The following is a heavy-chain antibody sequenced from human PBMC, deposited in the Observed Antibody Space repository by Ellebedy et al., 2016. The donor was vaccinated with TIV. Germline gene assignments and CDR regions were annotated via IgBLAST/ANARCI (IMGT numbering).Heavy chain of an antibody. Sequence: GESLKIPCKASGYSFATFWIGWVRPSGGKGRGGGGKRDRGGSRSKYAPPFQGQVTISVDKSNSVAYLQSPRLKASDTAMYYCVRRGETVVSAADYWGQGTPVTVSS. D-gene: IGHD4/OR15-4a*01. CDR1: GYSFATFW. J-gene: IGHJ4*02. CDR2: RDRGGSRS. V-gene: IGHV5-10-1*04. CDR3: VRRGETVVSAADY.